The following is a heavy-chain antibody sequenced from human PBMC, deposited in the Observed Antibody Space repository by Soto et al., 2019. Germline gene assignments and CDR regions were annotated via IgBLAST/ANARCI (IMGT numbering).Heavy chain of an antibody. CDR1: GYSFTSYW. J-gene: IGHJ4*02. V-gene: IGHV5-51*01. CDR2: IYPGDSDT. D-gene: IGHD2-2*01. Sequence: PGESLKISCEASGYSFTSYWIGWVRQMPGKGLEWMGIIYPGDSDTRYSPSFQGQVAMSVDRSISTAYLQWNSLKTSDTAMYYCARHGGRLIAPAYWGQGTLVTVPS. CDR3: ARHGGRLIAPAY.